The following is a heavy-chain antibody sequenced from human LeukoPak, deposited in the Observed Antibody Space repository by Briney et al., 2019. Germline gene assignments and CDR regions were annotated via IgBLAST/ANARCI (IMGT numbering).Heavy chain of an antibody. CDR3: ARVHYDSSVGWFDP. Sequence: SETLSLTCTVSGGSISSYYWSWIRQPPGKGLEWIGNIYYSGSTYYNPSLKSRVTISLDTSKNQFSLKLSSVTAADTAVYYCARVHYDSSVGWFDPWGQGTLVTVSS. D-gene: IGHD3-22*01. CDR2: IYYSGST. V-gene: IGHV4-59*12. CDR1: GGSISSYY. J-gene: IGHJ5*02.